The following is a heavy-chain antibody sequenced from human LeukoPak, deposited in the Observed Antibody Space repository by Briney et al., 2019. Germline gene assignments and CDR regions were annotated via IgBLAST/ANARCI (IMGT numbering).Heavy chain of an antibody. CDR2: IYHSGTT. CDR1: GYSISSGYH. V-gene: IGHV4-38-2*02. CDR3: AKEGEGSISH. D-gene: IGHD3-16*01. Sequence: MASETLSLTCTVSGYSISSGYHWGWIRQPPGKGLEWIGSIYHSGTTYYNPSLKSRVAISVDTSKNQISLKLSSVTAADTAVYYCAKEGEGSISHWGQGTLVTVSS. J-gene: IGHJ4*02.